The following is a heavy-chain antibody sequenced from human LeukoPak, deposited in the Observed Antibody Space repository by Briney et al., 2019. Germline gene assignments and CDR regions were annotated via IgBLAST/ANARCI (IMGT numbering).Heavy chain of an antibody. V-gene: IGHV1-18*04. D-gene: IGHD6-13*01. CDR1: GYTFTSYG. J-gene: IGHJ4*02. CDR2: ISVYNGHT. Sequence: ASVKVSCKASGYTFTSYGISWVRQAPGQGLEWMGWISVYNGHTNYAQKLQGRVTMTTDTSTSTAYMALRSLRSDDTAVYYCARDYGSIAAAGTHDYWGQGTLVTVSS. CDR3: ARDYGSIAAAGTHDY.